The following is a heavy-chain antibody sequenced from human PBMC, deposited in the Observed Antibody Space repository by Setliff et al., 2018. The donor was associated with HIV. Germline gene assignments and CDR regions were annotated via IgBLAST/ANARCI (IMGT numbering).Heavy chain of an antibody. V-gene: IGHV1-2*02. Sequence: GASVKVSCKASGDTFTDSYIHWMRQAPGQGLEWMGWINPNYGDTIYAQNFQGRVTMTRDTSISTAYMQLNNLTSDDAAEYYCARAPANPLIRKPIRLHFYFDIWGRGTLVTVSS. J-gene: IGHJ2*01. D-gene: IGHD2-21*01. CDR2: INPNYGDT. CDR3: ARAPANPLIRKPIRLHFYFDI. CDR1: GDTFTDSY.